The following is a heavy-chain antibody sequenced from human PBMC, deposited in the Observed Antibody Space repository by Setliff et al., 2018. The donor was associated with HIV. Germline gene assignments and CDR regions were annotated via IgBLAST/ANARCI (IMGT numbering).Heavy chain of an antibody. CDR3: ARCAIVLVPAYFDP. D-gene: IGHD2-2*01. CDR1: GGSFSGYY. J-gene: IGHJ5*02. V-gene: IGHV4-34*01. CDR2: INHSGST. Sequence: PSETLSLTCAVYGGSFSGYYWSWIRQPPGKGLEWIGEINHSGSTNYNPSLKSRVTISVDTSKNQFSLKLSSVTAADTAVYYCARCAIVLVPAYFDPWGQGTLVTVSS.